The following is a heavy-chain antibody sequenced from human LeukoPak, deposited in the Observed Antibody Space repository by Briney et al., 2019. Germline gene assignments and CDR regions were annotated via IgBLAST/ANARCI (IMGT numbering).Heavy chain of an antibody. J-gene: IGHJ6*03. D-gene: IGHD3-10*01. CDR2: IYTSGST. CDR1: GGSISSYY. CDR3: ARGYGSGSYLYYYYYMDV. Sequence: SETLSLTCTVSGGSISSYYWSWIRQPAGQGLEWIGRIYTSGSTNYNPSLKSRVTISVDTSKNQFSLKLSSVTAADTAVYYCARGYGSGSYLYYYYYMDVWGKGTTVTISS. V-gene: IGHV4-4*07.